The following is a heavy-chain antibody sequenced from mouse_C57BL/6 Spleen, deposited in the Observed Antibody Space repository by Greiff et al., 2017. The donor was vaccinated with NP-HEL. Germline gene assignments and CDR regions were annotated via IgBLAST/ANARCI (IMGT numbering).Heavy chain of an antibody. Sequence: EVQLVESEGGLVQPGSSMKLSCTASGFTFSDYYMAWVRQVPEKGLEWVANINYDGSSTYYLDSLKSRFIISRDNAKNILYLQMSSLKSEDTATYYCAREGLRRRGYFDYWGQGTTLTVSS. D-gene: IGHD2-2*01. V-gene: IGHV5-16*01. CDR3: AREGLRRRGYFDY. CDR2: INYDGSST. J-gene: IGHJ2*01. CDR1: GFTFSDYY.